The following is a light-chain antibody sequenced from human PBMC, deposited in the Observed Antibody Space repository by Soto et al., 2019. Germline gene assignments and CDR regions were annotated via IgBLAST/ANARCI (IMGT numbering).Light chain of an antibody. CDR3: QQYNSYSPT. Sequence: DIQITHSPSTLSASVGDRVTITCRASQSISSWLAWYQQKPGKAPKLLIYDASSLESGVPSRFSGSGSGTEFTLTISSLQPDDFATYYCQQYNSYSPTFGQGTKVDIK. J-gene: IGKJ1*01. CDR2: DAS. CDR1: QSISSW. V-gene: IGKV1-5*01.